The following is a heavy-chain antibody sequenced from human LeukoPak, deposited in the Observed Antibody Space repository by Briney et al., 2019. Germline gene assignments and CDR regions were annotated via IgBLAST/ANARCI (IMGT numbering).Heavy chain of an antibody. CDR2: INHSGST. J-gene: IGHJ4*02. D-gene: IGHD6-13*01. Sequence: SETLSLTCAVYGGSFSGYYWSWIRQPPGKGLEWIGEINHSGSTNYNPSLKSRVTISVDTSKNQFSLKLSSVTAADTAVYYCARGDRSSSWYVVDYWGQGTLVTVSS. V-gene: IGHV4-34*01. CDR1: GGSFSGYY. CDR3: ARGDRSSSWYVVDY.